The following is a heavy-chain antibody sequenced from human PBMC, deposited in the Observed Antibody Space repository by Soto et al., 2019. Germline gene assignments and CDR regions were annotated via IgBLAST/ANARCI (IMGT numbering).Heavy chain of an antibody. CDR1: GFTVRSYV. V-gene: IGHV3-33*03. CDR3: ARDSRGSGTFDY. Sequence: QVRLEESGGGVVQPGRSLRLSCAASGFTVRSYVMHWVRQTPGKGLEWVALTWIDGSEEYYADSVNGRFTISRDNSKSTLYLQMNSLGAEDTAVYFCARDSRGSGTFDYWGQGTLVSVSS. CDR2: TWIDGSEE. J-gene: IGHJ4*02. D-gene: IGHD3-10*01.